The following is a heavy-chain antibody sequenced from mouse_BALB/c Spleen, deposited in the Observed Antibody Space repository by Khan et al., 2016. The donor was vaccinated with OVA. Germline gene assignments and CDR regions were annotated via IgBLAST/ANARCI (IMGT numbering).Heavy chain of an antibody. CDR3: ARNNYYGYAMDY. D-gene: IGHD1-1*01. CDR1: GYSITSDYA. CDR2: ISYGGST. V-gene: IGHV3-2*02. Sequence: EVQLQESGPGLVKPSQSLSLTCTVTGYSITSDYAWDWIRQFPGNKLEWMGYISYGGSTSYNPSLKSRISITRDTSKNQFFLQLNSVTTEDTATYYCARNNYYGYAMDYCGQGTSVTFSS. J-gene: IGHJ4*01.